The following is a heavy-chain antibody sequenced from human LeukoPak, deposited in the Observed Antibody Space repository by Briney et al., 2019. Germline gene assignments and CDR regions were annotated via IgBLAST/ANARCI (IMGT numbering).Heavy chain of an antibody. D-gene: IGHD2-2*01. J-gene: IGHJ4*02. CDR2: LNPHNGGT. V-gene: IGHV1-2*02. CDR3: ARAYCNRTACYREGFDN. CDR1: GYTFTGHY. Sequence: ASVKVSCKASGYTFTGHYIHWVRQAPGQGLEWMGWLNPHNGGTRFSQQFQDRVTLTRDTSISTTYMELIRLRADAAGVFFCARAYCNRTACYREGFDNWGQGTLVTVAS.